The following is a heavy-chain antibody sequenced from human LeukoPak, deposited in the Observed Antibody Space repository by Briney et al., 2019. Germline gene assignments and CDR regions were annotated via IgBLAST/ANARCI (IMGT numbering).Heavy chain of an antibody. V-gene: IGHV1-2*02. CDR3: ARDSGIYRDGFDI. D-gene: IGHD1-26*01. J-gene: IGHJ3*02. CDR1: GYSFTAYY. CDR2: INPNSGGT. Sequence: GASVKVSCKASGYSFTAYYMHWVRQAPGQGLEWMGWINPNSGGTNYAQKFQGRVTMTRDTSITTAYMELSRLRPDDTAVYYCARDSGIYRDGFDIWGQGTMVTVSS.